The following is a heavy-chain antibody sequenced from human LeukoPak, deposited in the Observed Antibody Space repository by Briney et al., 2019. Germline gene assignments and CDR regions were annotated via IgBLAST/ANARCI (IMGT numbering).Heavy chain of an antibody. CDR3: ARGVLRFLEWSPLDY. D-gene: IGHD3-3*01. CDR2: ISAYNGNT. Sequence: ASVKVSCKASGYTFTSYGISWVRQAPGQGLEWMGWISAYNGNTNYAQKLQGRVTMTTDTSTSTAYMELSSLRFEDTAVYYCARGVLRFLEWSPLDYWGQGTLVTVSS. CDR1: GYTFTSYG. V-gene: IGHV1-18*01. J-gene: IGHJ4*02.